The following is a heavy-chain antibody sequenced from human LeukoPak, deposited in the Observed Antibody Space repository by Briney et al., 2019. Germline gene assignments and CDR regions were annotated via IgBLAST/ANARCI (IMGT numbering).Heavy chain of an antibody. V-gene: IGHV3-20*04. CDR2: INWNGGST. J-gene: IGHJ4*02. Sequence: GGSLRLSCGASGFTFSSHGMNWVRQAPGKGLEWVSGINWNGGSTGYADSVKGRFTISRDNAKNSLYLQMNSLRAEDTAVYFCARGLHFRLYDSSAYYPYWGQGTLVTVSS. CDR1: GFTFSSHG. CDR3: ARGLHFRLYDSSAYYPY. D-gene: IGHD3-22*01.